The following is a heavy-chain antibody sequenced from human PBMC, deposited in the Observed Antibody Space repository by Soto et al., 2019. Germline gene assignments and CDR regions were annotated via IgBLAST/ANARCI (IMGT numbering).Heavy chain of an antibody. J-gene: IGHJ4*02. Sequence: EVQLLESGGGLVQPGGSLRLSCVVSGFTFNNYAMNWVRQGPGKWLEWVSGISGGGGTTFYADSVKGRFTISRDNSKNTLFLQMNSLRAEDTSLYYCAKDINYDFWSGFTSDYWGQGSLVAVSS. CDR1: GFTFNNYA. CDR2: ISGGGGTT. CDR3: AKDINYDFWSGFTSDY. D-gene: IGHD3-3*01. V-gene: IGHV3-23*01.